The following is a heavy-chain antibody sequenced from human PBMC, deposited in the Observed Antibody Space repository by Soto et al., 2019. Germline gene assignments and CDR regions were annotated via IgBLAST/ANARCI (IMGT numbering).Heavy chain of an antibody. J-gene: IGHJ4*02. CDR3: ARGVGYDACDY. D-gene: IGHD5-12*01. V-gene: IGHV4-30-2*06. Sequence: QLQLQESGSGLVKTSETLSLTCTVSGASISYGGFSWSWIRQSPGKGLEWIGYISHLESTYFHPSFKSRLTRSIDKTRNQFSLKLSSVTAADMAGYYCARGVGYDACDYWGQGVLVTVSS. CDR2: ISHLEST. CDR1: GASISYGGFS.